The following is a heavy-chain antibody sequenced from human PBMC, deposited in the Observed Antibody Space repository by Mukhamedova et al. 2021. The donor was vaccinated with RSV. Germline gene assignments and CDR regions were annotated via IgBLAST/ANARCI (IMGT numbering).Heavy chain of an antibody. CDR2: IYHSGST. J-gene: IGHJ4*02. Sequence: QPPGKGLEWIGEIYHSGSTNYNPSLKSRVTISVDKSKNQFSLKLSSVTAADTAVYYCARAIDYDFWSGYSSTFDYWGQGILVTVS. CDR3: ARAIDYDFWSGYSSTFDY. D-gene: IGHD3-3*01. V-gene: IGHV4-4*02.